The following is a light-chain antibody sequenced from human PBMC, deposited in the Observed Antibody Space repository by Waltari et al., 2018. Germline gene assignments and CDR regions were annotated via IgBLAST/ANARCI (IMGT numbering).Light chain of an antibody. V-gene: IGLV2-23*02. CDR3: CSYAGSRGVV. Sequence: QSALPQPASVSGSPRRSSTITCTRTSSAVGSYRRVSWYQQHPGKAPKLMIYEVTKRPSGVSNRFSGSKSGNTASLTISGRQAEDEADYYCCSYAGSRGVVFGGGTKLTVL. CDR1: SSAVGSYRR. J-gene: IGLJ2*01. CDR2: EVT.